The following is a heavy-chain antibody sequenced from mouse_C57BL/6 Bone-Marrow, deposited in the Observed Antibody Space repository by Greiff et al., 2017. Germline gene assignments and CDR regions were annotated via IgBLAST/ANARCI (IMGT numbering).Heavy chain of an antibody. V-gene: IGHV14-4*01. CDR3: TIIAY. J-gene: IGHJ3*01. CDR1: GFNIKDDY. CDR2: IDPENGDT. Sequence: VQLKQSGAELVRPGASVKLSCTASGFNIKDDYMHWVKQRPEQGLEWIGWIDPENGDTEYASKFQGKATITVDTSSNTAYLQLSSLKSEDTAFYYCTIIAYWGQGTLVTVSA.